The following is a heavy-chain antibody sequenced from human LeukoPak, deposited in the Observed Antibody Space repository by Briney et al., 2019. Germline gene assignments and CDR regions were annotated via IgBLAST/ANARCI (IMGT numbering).Heavy chain of an antibody. CDR3: ASGGSGYDYPLDY. CDR2: IYYSWST. V-gene: IGHV4-59*01. J-gene: IGHJ4*02. CDR1: GGSISSYY. Sequence: SETLSLTCTVSGGSISSYYWSWIRQPPPKGLEWIGYIYYSWSTNYHPSLKSRATISVHTSNNQLSLKLSSVTAADTAVYYCASGGSGYDYPLDYWGQGTLVTVSS. D-gene: IGHD5-12*01.